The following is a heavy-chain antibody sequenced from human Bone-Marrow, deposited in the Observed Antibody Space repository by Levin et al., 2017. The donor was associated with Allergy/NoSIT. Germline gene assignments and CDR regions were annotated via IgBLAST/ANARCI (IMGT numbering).Heavy chain of an antibody. Sequence: ASVKVSCKASGYTFTSYAMNWVRQAPGQGLEWMGWINTNTGNPTYAQGFTGRFVFSLDTSVSTAYLQISSLKAEDTAVYYCASAYFPPYIYDFWSGSLSVFDYWGQGTLVTVSS. CDR1: GYTFTSYA. D-gene: IGHD3-3*01. CDR2: INTNTGNP. V-gene: IGHV7-4-1*02. J-gene: IGHJ4*02. CDR3: ASAYFPPYIYDFWSGSLSVFDY.